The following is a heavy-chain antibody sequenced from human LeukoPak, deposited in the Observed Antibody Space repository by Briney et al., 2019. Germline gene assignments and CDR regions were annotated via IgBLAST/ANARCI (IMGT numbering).Heavy chain of an antibody. CDR2: IYYSGST. J-gene: IGHJ4*02. CDR1: GGSISSYY. Sequence: SETLSLTCTVSGGSISSYYWSRIRQPPGKGLEWIGYIYYSGSTNYNPSLKSRVTISVDTSKNQFSLKLSSVTAADTAVYYCARSDPDSSGYYYRVSFFDYWGQGTLVTVSS. D-gene: IGHD3-22*01. V-gene: IGHV4-59*01. CDR3: ARSDPDSSGYYYRVSFFDY.